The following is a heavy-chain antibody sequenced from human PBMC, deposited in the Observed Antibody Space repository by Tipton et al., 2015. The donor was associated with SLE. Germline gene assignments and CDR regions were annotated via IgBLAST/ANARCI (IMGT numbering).Heavy chain of an antibody. D-gene: IGHD2-2*01. CDR2: IGPDGKTV. CDR1: GLTFGSLW. J-gene: IGHJ5*02. Sequence: GSLRLSCAASGLTFGSLWMTWVRQAPGKGLEWVANIGPDGKTVYYADSLKGRFTISRDNAQSSVYLQLSSLGAEDTAVYYCAREKPVPAGLSDWFDPWGQGTLVTVSS. V-gene: IGHV3-7*01. CDR3: AREKPVPAGLSDWFDP.